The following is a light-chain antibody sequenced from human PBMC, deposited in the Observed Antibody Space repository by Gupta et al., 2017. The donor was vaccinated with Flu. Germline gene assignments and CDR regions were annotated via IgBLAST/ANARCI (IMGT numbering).Light chain of an antibody. CDR2: WAS. CDR3: QQFYGTPRT. Sequence: LGERATINCKASRRIYSTSNSYDCLAWYLQKPGQPPQLLIYWASTRGSGVPDRFRGSGSGTDFTLTIDRLQAEDVGVYYCQQFYGTPRTFGQGTKVEVK. J-gene: IGKJ1*01. V-gene: IGKV4-1*01. CDR1: RRIYSTSNSYDC.